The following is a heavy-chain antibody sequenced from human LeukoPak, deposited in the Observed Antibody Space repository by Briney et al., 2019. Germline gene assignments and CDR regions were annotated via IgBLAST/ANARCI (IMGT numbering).Heavy chain of an antibody. D-gene: IGHD2-2*02. CDR2: IYHSGST. Sequence: SETLSLTCAVSGYSISGGYYWGWIRQPPGKGLEWIGYIYHSGSTYKNPSLKSRVTISLDTSKNQFSLNLSSVTAADTAMYYCARLSGAPIRHPIYHFDYWGQGTLVTVSS. CDR1: GYSISGGYY. V-gene: IGHV4-38-2*01. J-gene: IGHJ4*02. CDR3: ARLSGAPIRHPIYHFDY.